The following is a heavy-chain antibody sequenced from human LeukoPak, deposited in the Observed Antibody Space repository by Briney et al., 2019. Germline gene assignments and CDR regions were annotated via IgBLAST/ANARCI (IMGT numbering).Heavy chain of an antibody. CDR2: ISSSSSYI. CDR1: GFTFSSYS. V-gene: IGHV3-21*01. D-gene: IGHD3-22*01. Sequence: GGSLRLSCAASGFTFSSYSMNWVRQAPGKGLEWVSSISSSSSYIYYADSVKGRFTISRDNAKNSLYLQMNSLRAEDTAVYYCARDGYYDSSGRKKKSYWYFDLWGRGTLVTVSS. J-gene: IGHJ2*01. CDR3: ARDGYYDSSGRKKKSYWYFDL.